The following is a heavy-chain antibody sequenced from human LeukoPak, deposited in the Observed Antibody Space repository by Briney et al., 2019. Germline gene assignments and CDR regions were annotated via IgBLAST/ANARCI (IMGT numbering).Heavy chain of an antibody. Sequence: GGSLRLSCAASGFTFSSYGMHWVRQAPGKGLEWVAVIWYDGSNKYYADSVKGRFTISRDNSKNTLYLQMNSLRAEDTAVYYCAREAHLGAFDIWGQGTMVTVSS. CDR2: IWYDGSNK. CDR1: GFTFSSYG. V-gene: IGHV3-30*19. D-gene: IGHD3-16*01. CDR3: AREAHLGAFDI. J-gene: IGHJ3*02.